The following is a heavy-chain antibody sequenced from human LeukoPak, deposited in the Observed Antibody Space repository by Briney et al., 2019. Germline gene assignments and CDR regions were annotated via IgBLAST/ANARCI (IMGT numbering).Heavy chain of an antibody. Sequence: SQTLSLTSVISGDSVSSNGVAWNWVRQSPSRGLEWLGRTYYGSKWSNDYALSVKSRITMNPDTSKNQFSLQLNSVPPEETAVYYCTRGRNSAFDYWGQGTRVTVSS. V-gene: IGHV6-1*01. CDR3: TRGRNSAFDY. D-gene: IGHD1-14*01. CDR1: GDSVSSNGVA. CDR2: TYYGSKWSN. J-gene: IGHJ4*02.